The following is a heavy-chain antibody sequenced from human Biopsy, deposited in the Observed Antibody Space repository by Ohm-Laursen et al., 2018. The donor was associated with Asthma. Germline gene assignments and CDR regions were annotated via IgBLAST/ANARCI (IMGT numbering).Heavy chain of an antibody. CDR3: AREGVAGTHIED. V-gene: IGHV3-30-3*01. Sequence: SLRLSCTAPRFTYEMHWVRQAPGKGLEWVAVISYDGSSIYYADSVKGRFTISRDNSKNTLSLQMNSLTAEDTAVYYCAREGVAGTHIEDWGQETLVTVSS. D-gene: IGHD6-19*01. CDR2: ISYDGSSI. CDR1: RFTYE. J-gene: IGHJ4*02.